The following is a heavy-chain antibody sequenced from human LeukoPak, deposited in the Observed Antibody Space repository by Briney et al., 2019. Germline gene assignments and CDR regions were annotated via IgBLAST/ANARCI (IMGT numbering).Heavy chain of an antibody. CDR1: GYTFTNYA. CDR2: INGDNGNT. D-gene: IGHD6-13*01. V-gene: IGHV1-3*01. J-gene: IGHJ4*02. Sequence: ASVNVSCKASGYTFTNYAVHWVRQAPGQRLEWMGWINGDNGNTKYSQKFQGRITITGDASASTAYMELSSLRSEDTAVFYCARTGSSRWHGDHYYFDYWGQGTLVTVSS. CDR3: ARTGSSRWHGDHYYFDY.